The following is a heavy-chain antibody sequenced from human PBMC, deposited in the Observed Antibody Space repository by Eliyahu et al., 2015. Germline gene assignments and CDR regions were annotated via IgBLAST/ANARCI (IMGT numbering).Heavy chain of an antibody. J-gene: IGHJ6*02. Sequence: QVQLQESGPGLVKPSGTLSLTCAVSGGSISSSNWWSWVRQPPGKGLEWIGEIYHSGSTNYNPSLKSRVTISVDKSKNQFSLKLSSVTAADTAVYYCAREHYWHDILTAYYYYYGMDVWGQGTTVTVSS. V-gene: IGHV4-4*02. D-gene: IGHD3-9*01. CDR1: GGSISSSNW. CDR2: IYHSGST. CDR3: AREHYWHDILTAYYYYYGMDV.